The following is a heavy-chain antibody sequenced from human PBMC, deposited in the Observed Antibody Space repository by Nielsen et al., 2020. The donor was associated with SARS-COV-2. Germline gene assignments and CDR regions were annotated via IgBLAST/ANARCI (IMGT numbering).Heavy chain of an antibody. Sequence: GESLKISCAASGFTFDDYAMHWVRQAPGKGLEWVSGISWNGGTKGYADSVKGRFTISRDNAKNSLYVQMSSLRAEDTALYHCARGNWNSQAFDIWGQGTMVIVSS. D-gene: IGHD1-7*01. CDR1: GFTFDDYA. J-gene: IGHJ3*02. CDR3: ARGNWNSQAFDI. V-gene: IGHV3-20*01. CDR2: ISWNGGTK.